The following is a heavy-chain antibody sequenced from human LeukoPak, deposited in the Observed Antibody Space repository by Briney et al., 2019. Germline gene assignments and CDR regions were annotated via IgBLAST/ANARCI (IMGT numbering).Heavy chain of an antibody. CDR2: IYNSGGT. CDR3: ARGIYSSGWYWLDP. CDR1: GGSISSYY. Sequence: SETLSLTCTVSGGSISSYYWSWIRLAAGKGLEWIGRIYNSGGTNYNPSLKSRVTMSVDTSKNQFSLNLSSVTPADTAVYYCARGIYSSGWYWLDPWGQGILVTVSS. V-gene: IGHV4-4*07. J-gene: IGHJ5*02. D-gene: IGHD6-19*01.